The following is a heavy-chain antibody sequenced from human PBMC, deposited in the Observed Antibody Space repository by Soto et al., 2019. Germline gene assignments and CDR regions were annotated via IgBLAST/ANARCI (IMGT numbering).Heavy chain of an antibody. V-gene: IGHV3-23*01. CDR2: ITDTGGDT. CDR1: ENTFGRRA. Sequence: GGSLKLSWVAPENTFGRRAMTWAGQAPGEGLEWVSSITDTGGDTKYADSVRGRFTISRDNSKNTLYLLMSRLRAEDSALYFCARGSEESYPGSRIFDLWGRGTLVTVSS. CDR3: ARGSEESYPGSRIFDL. J-gene: IGHJ4*02. D-gene: IGHD3-10*01.